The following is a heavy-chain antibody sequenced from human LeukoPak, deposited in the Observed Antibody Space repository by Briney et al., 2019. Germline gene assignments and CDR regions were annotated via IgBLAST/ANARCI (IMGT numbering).Heavy chain of an antibody. CDR3: ARSSVGARSRIDY. CDR2: MNPNSGNT. CDR1: GYTFTSYD. J-gene: IGHJ4*02. Sequence: GASVKVSCKASGYTFTSYDINWVRQATGQGLEWMGWMNPNSGNTDHEQKFQGRVTMTRSTSINTACMELNILTSEDMAVYYCARSSVGARSRIDYWGQGSLVTVSS. V-gene: IGHV1-8*01. D-gene: IGHD1-26*01.